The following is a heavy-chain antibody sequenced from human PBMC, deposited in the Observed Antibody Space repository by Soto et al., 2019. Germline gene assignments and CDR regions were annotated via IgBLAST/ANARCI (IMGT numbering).Heavy chain of an antibody. D-gene: IGHD2-8*01. Sequence: ASGKGVEWVSAISGSGGSTYYADSVKGRFTISRDNSKNTLYLQMNSLRAEDTAIYYCAKAPTLMVYAIVYWGQGTLVTVSS. V-gene: IGHV3-23*01. CDR2: ISGSGGST. J-gene: IGHJ4*02. CDR3: AKAPTLMVYAIVY.